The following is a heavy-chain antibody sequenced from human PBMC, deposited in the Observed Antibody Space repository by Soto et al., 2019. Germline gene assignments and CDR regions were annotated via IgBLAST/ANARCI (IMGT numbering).Heavy chain of an antibody. V-gene: IGHV1-69*13. CDR3: ARDLKRYYDSSGYGYYYYGMDV. Sequence: ASVKVSCKASGGTFSSYAISWVRQAPGQGLEWMGGIIPIFGTANYAQKFQGRVTITADEATSTAYMELSSLRSEDTAVYYCARDLKRYYDSSGYGYYYYGMDVWGQGTTVTVSS. CDR1: GGTFSSYA. CDR2: IIPIFGTA. J-gene: IGHJ6*02. D-gene: IGHD3-22*01.